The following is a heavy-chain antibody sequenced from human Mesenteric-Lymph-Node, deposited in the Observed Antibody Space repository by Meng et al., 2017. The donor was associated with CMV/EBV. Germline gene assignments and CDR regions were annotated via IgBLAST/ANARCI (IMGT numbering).Heavy chain of an antibody. Sequence: ASGFNFGDFEMSGDRQARGRGLEWVSYISNRGTSMQYAVSVKDRFTMSRDNAKKSLYLEMTSLRADATAVYYCARVYSDGSPLDLWGRGTLVTVSS. J-gene: IGHJ2*01. CDR1: GFNFGDFE. V-gene: IGHV3-11*01. CDR3: ARVYSDGSPLDL. D-gene: IGHD5-18*01. CDR2: ISNRGTSM.